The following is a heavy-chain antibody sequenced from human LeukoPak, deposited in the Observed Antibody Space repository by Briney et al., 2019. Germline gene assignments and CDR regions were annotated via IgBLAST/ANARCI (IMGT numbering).Heavy chain of an antibody. CDR1: GYTFAGYY. V-gene: IGHV1-2*02. CDR2: INPNSGGT. D-gene: IGHD2-2*02. Sequence: GASVKVSCKASGYTFAGYYMHWVRQAPGQGLECMGWINPNSGGTNYAQKFQGRVTMTRDTSISTAYMELSRLRSDDTAVYYCAREGLPAAIFRGAFDIWGQGTMVTVSS. J-gene: IGHJ3*02. CDR3: AREGLPAAIFRGAFDI.